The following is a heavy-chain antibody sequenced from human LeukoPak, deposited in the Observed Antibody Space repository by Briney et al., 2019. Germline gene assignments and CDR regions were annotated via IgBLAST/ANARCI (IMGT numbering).Heavy chain of an antibody. J-gene: IGHJ5*02. CDR2: IKEDGSEK. V-gene: IGHV3-7*01. CDR1: GLTLRRYW. Sequence: GGSLRLSCAASGLTLRRYWMNWIRQAPGKGLEWVANIKEDGSEKYYVDSVKGRFTISRDNAKNSLYLQMNSLSGDDTAVYYCARGARHDFWSGSWGQGTLVIVSP. CDR3: ARGARHDFWSGS. D-gene: IGHD3-3*01.